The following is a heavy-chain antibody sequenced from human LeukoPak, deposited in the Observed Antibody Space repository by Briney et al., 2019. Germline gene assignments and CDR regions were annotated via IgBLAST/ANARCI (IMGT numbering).Heavy chain of an antibody. CDR2: MNPNSGNT. D-gene: IGHD3-9*01. V-gene: IGHV1-8*01. Sequence: ASVKVSCKASGYTFTSYDINWVRQATGQGLEWMGWMNPNSGNTGYAQKFQGRVTMTRNTSIGTAYMELSSLRSEDTAVYYCAREPGRYFDWLLSGGTDYWGQGTLVTVSS. CDR1: GYTFTSYD. J-gene: IGHJ4*02. CDR3: AREPGRYFDWLLSGGTDY.